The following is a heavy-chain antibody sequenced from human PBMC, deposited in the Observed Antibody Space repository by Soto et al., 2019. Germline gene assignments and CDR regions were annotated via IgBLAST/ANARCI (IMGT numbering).Heavy chain of an antibody. CDR3: ARMASAGTLNWFDP. J-gene: IGHJ5*02. Sequence: GASVKVSCKASGYTFINFDISWVRQAAGQGPEWLGWMNPGSGQTGYASKFQGRVAMTRDASTGTSHLELSSLTSDDTAVYYCARMASAGTLNWFDPWGQGTLVTVSS. V-gene: IGHV1-8*02. D-gene: IGHD6-13*01. CDR1: GYTFINFD. CDR2: MNPGSGQT.